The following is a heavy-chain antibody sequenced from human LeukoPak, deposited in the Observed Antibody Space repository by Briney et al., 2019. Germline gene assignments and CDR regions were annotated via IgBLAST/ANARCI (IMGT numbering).Heavy chain of an antibody. CDR1: GYTFTGNY. D-gene: IGHD6-6*01. CDR3: ARGDRSSSILEDAFDI. Sequence: ASVKVSCRASGYTFTGNYIHWVRQAPGQGLEWMGCINPNSGGTKFAQKFQGRVTMTRDTSISTAYMDLSRLTSDDTAVYYCARGDRSSSILEDAFDIWGQGTLVTVSS. CDR2: INPNSGGT. V-gene: IGHV1-2*02. J-gene: IGHJ3*02.